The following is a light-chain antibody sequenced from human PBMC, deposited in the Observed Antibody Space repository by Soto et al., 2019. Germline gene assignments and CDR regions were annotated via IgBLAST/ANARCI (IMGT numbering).Light chain of an antibody. J-gene: IGKJ4*01. CDR2: DAS. Sequence: EIVLTQSPATLSLSPGERAALSCRASQSVSSYLAWYQQRPGQAPRLLIYDASKRATGIPARFSGSGSGTDFTLTISSLEPEDFAFYFCQQRSNWPSTFGGGTKVEI. CDR1: QSVSSY. V-gene: IGKV3-11*01. CDR3: QQRSNWPST.